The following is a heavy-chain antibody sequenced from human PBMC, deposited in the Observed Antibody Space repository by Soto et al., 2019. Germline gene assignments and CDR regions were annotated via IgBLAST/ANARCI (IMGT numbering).Heavy chain of an antibody. V-gene: IGHV4-39*01. D-gene: IGHD3-10*01. J-gene: IGHJ4*02. CDR1: GDSINNNHYY. CDR3: TRHSYTRPGIVDY. CDR2: IYFTGSP. Sequence: KPSETLSLTCNVSGDSINNNHYYWGWIRQSPGTGLEWIASIYFTGSPQSNPSLRSRITISVDTTKNHFSLQLRSVTAADTAIYYCTRHSYTRPGIVDYWGQGTRVTVSS.